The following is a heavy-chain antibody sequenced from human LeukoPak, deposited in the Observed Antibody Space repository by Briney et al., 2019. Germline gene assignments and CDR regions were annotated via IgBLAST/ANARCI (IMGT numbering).Heavy chain of an antibody. Sequence: SETLSLTCTVSGVSISSSNSYWGWIRQPPGKGLEWIGSIYYSGNTYYNASLKSQVTISVDTSKNQFSLKLSSVTAADTAVYYCARESVAGGAFDIWGQGTMVTVSS. V-gene: IGHV4-39*07. J-gene: IGHJ3*02. D-gene: IGHD1-14*01. CDR1: GVSISSSNSY. CDR2: IYYSGNT. CDR3: ARESVAGGAFDI.